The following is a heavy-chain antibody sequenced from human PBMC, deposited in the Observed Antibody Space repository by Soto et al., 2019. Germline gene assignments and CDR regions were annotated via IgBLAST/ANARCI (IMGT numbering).Heavy chain of an antibody. J-gene: IGHJ6*02. CDR1: RINFSNYY. CDR3: AKDISTTPYYYGMDV. CDR2: ISSSGST. D-gene: IGHD1-26*01. V-gene: IGHV3-11*01. Sequence: PGGSMRLSCAASRINFSNYYMSWIRQNTGKGLEWVSYISSSGSTYYADSVKGRFTISRDNSKNSLYLQMNSLRTEDTALYYCAKDISTTPYYYGMDVWGQGTTVTVSS.